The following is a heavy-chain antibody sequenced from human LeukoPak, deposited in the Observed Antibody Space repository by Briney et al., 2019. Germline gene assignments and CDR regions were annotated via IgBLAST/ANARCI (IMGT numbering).Heavy chain of an antibody. D-gene: IGHD2-15*01. CDR1: GGSISSYY. V-gene: IGHV4-59*01. J-gene: IGHJ4*02. CDR3: AREVGYCSGSSCYSYFEY. Sequence: PSETLSLTCTVSGGSISSYYWSWIRQPPGKGLEWIGYIYYSGSTNYNASLTNRVTISVDTSKNQFSLKLSSVTAADTAVYYCAREVGYCSGSSCYSYFEYWGQGTLVTVSS. CDR2: IYYSGST.